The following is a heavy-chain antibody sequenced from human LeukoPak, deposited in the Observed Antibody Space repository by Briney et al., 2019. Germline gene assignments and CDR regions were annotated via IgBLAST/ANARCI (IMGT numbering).Heavy chain of an antibody. D-gene: IGHD5-24*01. J-gene: IGHJ4*02. Sequence: SETLSLTCAVYGGSFSGYYWSWIRQPPGKGLEWIGEINHSGSTNYNPSLKSRVTISVDTSKNQFSLKLSSVTAADTAVYYCARARWDYFDYWGQGTLVTVSS. V-gene: IGHV4-34*01. CDR3: ARARWDYFDY. CDR1: GGSFSGYY. CDR2: INHSGST.